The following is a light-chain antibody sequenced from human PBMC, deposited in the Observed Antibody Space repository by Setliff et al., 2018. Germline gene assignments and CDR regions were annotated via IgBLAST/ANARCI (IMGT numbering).Light chain of an antibody. CDR3: AALDDSLNGHV. V-gene: IGLV1-44*01. CDR2: SNN. CDR1: SSNIGSNT. Sequence: QSALTQPPSASGTPGQRVTISCSGSSSNIGSNTVNWYQQLPGTAPKLLIYSNNQRPSGVPDRFSGSESGTSASLAISGLQSEDEADYYCAALDDSLNGHVFGTGTKV. J-gene: IGLJ1*01.